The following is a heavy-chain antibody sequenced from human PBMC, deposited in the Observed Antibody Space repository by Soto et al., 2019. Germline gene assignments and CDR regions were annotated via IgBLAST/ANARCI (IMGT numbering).Heavy chain of an antibody. CDR1: GFTFSNYV. J-gene: IGHJ4*02. D-gene: IGHD3-10*01. CDR2: IWYDGSNK. Sequence: GGSLRLSCAASGFTFSNYVMHWVRQSPGKGLEWVAVIWYDGSNKYYADSVKGRFTISRDNSKNTLYVQMNSLRAEDTAVYYCARDPSHGSGSYLDYWGQGTLVTVSS. V-gene: IGHV3-33*01. CDR3: ARDPSHGSGSYLDY.